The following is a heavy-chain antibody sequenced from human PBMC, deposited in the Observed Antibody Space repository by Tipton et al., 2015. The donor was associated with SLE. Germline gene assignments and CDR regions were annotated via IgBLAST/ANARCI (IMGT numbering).Heavy chain of an antibody. J-gene: IGHJ4*02. CDR1: GGSLSDYY. CDR3: AKHIMRARSVDH. CDR2: TKEDGSDK. D-gene: IGHD1-26*01. V-gene: IGHV3-7*01. Sequence: LSLTCAVYGGSLSDYYWSWVRQAPGKGLEWVANTKEDGSDKYYVDSVKGRFTISRDNAKNSLYLQMTSLRAEDTAVYYCAKHIMRARSVDHWGQGTLVTVSS.